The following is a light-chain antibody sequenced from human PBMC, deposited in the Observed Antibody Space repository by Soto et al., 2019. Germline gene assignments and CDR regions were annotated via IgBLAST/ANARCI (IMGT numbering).Light chain of an antibody. Sequence: QSVLTQPPSASGSPGQSVTISCTGTSSDVGAYDYVSWYQQHPGKAPKLMIYEVSNRPSGVSNRFSGAKSGNTASLTISGLQAEDEADYYCSSYTSDSTLVFGGGTK. V-gene: IGLV2-14*01. J-gene: IGLJ3*02. CDR3: SSYTSDSTLV. CDR2: EVS. CDR1: SSDVGAYDY.